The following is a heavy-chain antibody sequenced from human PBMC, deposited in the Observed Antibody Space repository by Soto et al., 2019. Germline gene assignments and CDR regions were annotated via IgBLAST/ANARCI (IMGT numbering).Heavy chain of an antibody. V-gene: IGHV1-2*04. D-gene: IGHD5-18*01. J-gene: IGHJ6*02. CDR2: INPNSGGT. CDR3: AGAMVTGVYYYGMDV. CDR1: GYTFTGYY. Sequence: QVQLVQSGAEVKKPGASVKVSCKASGYTFTGYYMHWVRQAPGQGLEWMGWINPNSGGTNYAQKFQGWVTMTRDTSISTAYMELSRLRSDDTAVYYCAGAMVTGVYYYGMDVWGQGTTVTVSS.